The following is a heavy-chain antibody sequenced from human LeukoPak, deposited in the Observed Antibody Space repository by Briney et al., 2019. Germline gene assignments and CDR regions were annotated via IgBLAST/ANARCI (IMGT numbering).Heavy chain of an antibody. Sequence: SETLSLTCTVSGGSISRYYWSWIRQPPGKGLEWIGYIYYSGSTNYNPSLKSRVTISVDTSKNQFSLKLSSVTAADTAVYYCAREGYTATDAFDIWRQGTMVTVSS. V-gene: IGHV4-59*01. CDR2: IYYSGST. J-gene: IGHJ3*02. CDR1: GGSISRYY. D-gene: IGHD2-2*02. CDR3: AREGYTATDAFDI.